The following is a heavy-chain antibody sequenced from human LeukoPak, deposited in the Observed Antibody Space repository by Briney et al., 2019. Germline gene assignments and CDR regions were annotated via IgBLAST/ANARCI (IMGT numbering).Heavy chain of an antibody. CDR3: ARDTETGIVGATPAPFGY. CDR1: GFTFSDYY. CDR2: ISSSGNTM. D-gene: IGHD1-26*01. J-gene: IGHJ4*02. Sequence: GGSLRLSCAASGFTFSDYYMSWIRQAPGKGLEWVSCISSSGNTMYYADSVKGRFTISRDNAKNSLYLQMNRLRAEDTAVYYCARDTETGIVGATPAPFGYWGQGNLVTVSS. V-gene: IGHV3-11*01.